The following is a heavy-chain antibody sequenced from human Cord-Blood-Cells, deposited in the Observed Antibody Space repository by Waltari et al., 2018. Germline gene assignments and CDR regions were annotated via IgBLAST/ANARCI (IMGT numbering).Heavy chain of an antibody. J-gene: IGHJ4*02. V-gene: IGHV3-15*01. CDR1: GFTFSNAW. CDR3: TTANY. Sequence: EVQLVESGGGLVKPGGSLRLSCAASGFTFSNAWMIWVRQAPGKGLEWVGRIKSKTDGGKTDYAAPVKGRFTISRDDSKNTLYLQMNSLKTEDTAVYYCTTANYWRQGTLLTVSS. CDR2: IKSKTDGGKT.